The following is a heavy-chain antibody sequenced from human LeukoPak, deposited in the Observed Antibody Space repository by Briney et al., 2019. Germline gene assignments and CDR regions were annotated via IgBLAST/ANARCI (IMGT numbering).Heavy chain of an antibody. D-gene: IGHD3-22*01. V-gene: IGHV3-20*04. J-gene: IGHJ6*03. CDR2: INWNGDTT. CDR3: ARNGYYDSYGFYFLHYYYMDV. CDR1: GFTFDNHG. Sequence: PGGSLRLSCAASGFTFDNHGMSWVRQVPGKGLEWVSSINWNGDTTAYEDSVKGRFTISRDNAKKSLYLQMNSLRAEDTALYYCARNGYYDSYGFYFLHYYYMDVWGKGTTVTVSS.